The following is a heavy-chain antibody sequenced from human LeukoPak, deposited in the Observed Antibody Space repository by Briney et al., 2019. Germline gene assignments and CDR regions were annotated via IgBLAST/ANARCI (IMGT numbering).Heavy chain of an antibody. CDR1: GFTVSSNY. J-gene: IGHJ2*01. D-gene: IGHD6-13*01. CDR3: VKGSNTYSSTSYWHFDL. Sequence: PGGSLRLSCAASGFTVSSNYMSWVRQAPGKGLEWVSVIYSGGSTYYADSVRGRLTISRDNSKNTVYLQMNSLRAEDTALYYCVKGSNTYSSTSYWHFDLWGRGTLVTVSS. CDR2: IYSGGST. V-gene: IGHV3-53*01.